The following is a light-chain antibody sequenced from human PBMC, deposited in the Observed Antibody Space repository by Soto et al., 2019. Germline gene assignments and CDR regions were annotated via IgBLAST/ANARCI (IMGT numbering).Light chain of an antibody. V-gene: IGLV2-14*01. J-gene: IGLJ1*01. CDR3: SSYTSNSTYV. CDR1: SSDVGAYNY. Sequence: QSALTQPASVSGSPGQSITISCTGTSSDVGAYNYVSWYQQHPGKAPKVMISDVSNRPSGVSNRFSGSKSGNTASLTISGLQAEDEADYYCSSYTSNSTYVFGTGTKLTVL. CDR2: DVS.